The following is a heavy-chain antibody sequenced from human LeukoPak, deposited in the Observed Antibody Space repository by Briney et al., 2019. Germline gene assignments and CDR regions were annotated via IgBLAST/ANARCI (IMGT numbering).Heavy chain of an antibody. CDR1: GGSISSGGYY. CDR3: ASLDIVVVPAAMGFDY. V-gene: IGHV4-31*03. Sequence: SQTLSLTCTVSGGSISSGGYYWSWIRQHPGKGLEWIGYIYYSGSTYYNPSLKSRVTISVDTSKNQFSLNLSSVTAADTAVYYCASLDIVVVPAAMGFDYWGQGTLVTVSS. J-gene: IGHJ4*02. CDR2: IYYSGST. D-gene: IGHD2-2*03.